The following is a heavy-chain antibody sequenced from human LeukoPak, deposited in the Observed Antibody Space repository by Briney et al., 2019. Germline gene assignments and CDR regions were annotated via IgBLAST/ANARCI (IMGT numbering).Heavy chain of an antibody. V-gene: IGHV3-7*03. D-gene: IGHD2-21*02. Sequence: GGSLRLSCAASGFTFSSYWMSWVRQAPGKGLEWVANIKQDGSEKYYVDSVKGRFTISRDNAKNSLYLQMNSLRAEDTAVYYCARHYCGGDCYFDYWGLGTLVTVSS. CDR2: IKQDGSEK. CDR3: ARHYCGGDCYFDY. J-gene: IGHJ4*02. CDR1: GFTFSSYW.